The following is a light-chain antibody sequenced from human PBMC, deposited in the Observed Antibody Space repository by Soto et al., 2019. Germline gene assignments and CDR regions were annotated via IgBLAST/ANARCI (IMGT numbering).Light chain of an antibody. J-gene: IGLJ2*01. V-gene: IGLV1-44*01. CDR1: SSNIESYT. CDR2: SNN. CDR3: ASWDDSLNGHVV. Sequence: QSVLTQPPSASGTPGLTVTISCSGSSSNIESYTVNWYQQLPGTAPRLLIYSNNHRPSGVPDPFSGSKSGTSASLAISGLQSEDEADYYCASWDDSLNGHVVFGGGTKLTVL.